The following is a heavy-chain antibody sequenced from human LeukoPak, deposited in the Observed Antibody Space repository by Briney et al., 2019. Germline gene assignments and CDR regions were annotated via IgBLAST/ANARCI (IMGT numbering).Heavy chain of an antibody. CDR1: GSTFTSYG. V-gene: IGHV1-18*04. CDR2: FSAYNGNT. Sequence: GASVKVSCKASGSTFTSYGISWVRHAPGQGLEWMGWFSAYNGNTNYAQKLQGRVTMTTDTSTSTAYMGLRSLRSDDTAVYYCARDRALFYYGSGSYSIDYWGQGTLVTVSS. J-gene: IGHJ4*02. D-gene: IGHD3-10*01. CDR3: ARDRALFYYGSGSYSIDY.